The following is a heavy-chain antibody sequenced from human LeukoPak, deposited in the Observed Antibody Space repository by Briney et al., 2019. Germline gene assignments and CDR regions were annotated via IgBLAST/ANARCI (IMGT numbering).Heavy chain of an antibody. CDR3: ARDPSKSSGWRAFFDY. D-gene: IGHD6-19*01. CDR2: ISAYNGNT. CDR1: GYTFTSYG. V-gene: IGHV1-18*01. J-gene: IGHJ4*02. Sequence: GASVKVSCKASGYTFTSYGISWVRQAPGQGLEWMGWISAYNGNTNYAQKLQGRVTMTTDTSTSTAYMEVRSLRSDDTAVYYCARDPSKSSGWRAFFDYWGQGILVTVSS.